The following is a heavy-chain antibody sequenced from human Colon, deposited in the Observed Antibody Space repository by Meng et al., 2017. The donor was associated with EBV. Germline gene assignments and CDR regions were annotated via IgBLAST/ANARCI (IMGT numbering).Heavy chain of an antibody. CDR1: GGSINSGDYY. V-gene: IGHV4-30-4*01. CDR2: IYYTGST. J-gene: IGHJ4*02. CDR3: ARNYYFDY. Sequence: LPGSSHGLVKPYQTLSSPCPFSGGSINSGDYYCSWIRQPPGNGLEWIGYIYYTGSTYYTPSLKSRVTISMDTSKNQFSLRLSPVTAADTAVYYCARNYYFDYWGQGTLVTVSS.